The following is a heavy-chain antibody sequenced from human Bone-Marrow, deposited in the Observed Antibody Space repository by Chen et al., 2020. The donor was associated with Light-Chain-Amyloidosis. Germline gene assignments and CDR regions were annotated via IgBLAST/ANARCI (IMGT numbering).Heavy chain of an antibody. Sequence: EVQLVESGGGLVQPGGSLRLSCSASGFDFADSAMHWVRQAPGRGLQWVSGISRATGRTYYADSVRGRFTVSRDNGKTSLFLEMNGLRPDDTALYFCAKGFGSGTYSSPGDYWGQGIMVNVSS. CDR1: GFDFADSA. J-gene: IGHJ4*02. CDR2: ISRATGRT. CDR3: AKGFGSGTYSSPGDY. V-gene: IGHV3-9*01. D-gene: IGHD3-10*01.